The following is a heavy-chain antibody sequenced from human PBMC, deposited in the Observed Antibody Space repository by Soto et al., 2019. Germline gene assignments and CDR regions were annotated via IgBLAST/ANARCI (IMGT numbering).Heavy chain of an antibody. CDR3: ARGSIAARTYGMDV. J-gene: IGHJ6*02. Sequence: SETLSLTCAVYGGSFSGYYWSWIRQPPGKGLEWIGEINHSGSTNYNPSLKIRVTISVDTSKNQFSLKLSSVTAADTAVYYCARGSIAARTYGMDVWGQGTTVTVS. V-gene: IGHV4-34*01. D-gene: IGHD6-6*01. CDR1: GGSFSGYY. CDR2: INHSGST.